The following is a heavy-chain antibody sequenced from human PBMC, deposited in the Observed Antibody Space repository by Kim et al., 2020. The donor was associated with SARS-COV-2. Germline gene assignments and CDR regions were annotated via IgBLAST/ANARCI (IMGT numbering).Heavy chain of an antibody. V-gene: IGHV3-30*18. CDR3: AKSFSGGYLGFDY. CDR1: GFTFNTYG. Sequence: GGSLRLSCAASGFTFNTYGMHWVRQAPGKGLEWVAVISYDGSTKYYADSVKGRFTISRDNAKNTLYLQMNSLRVEDTAVYYCAKSFSGGYLGFDYWGQGTLVTVSS. J-gene: IGHJ4*02. D-gene: IGHD1-26*01. CDR2: ISYDGSTK.